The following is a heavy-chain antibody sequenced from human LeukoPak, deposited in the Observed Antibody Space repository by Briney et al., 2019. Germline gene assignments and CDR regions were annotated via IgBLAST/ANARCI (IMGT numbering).Heavy chain of an antibody. J-gene: IGHJ4*02. CDR1: GGSISSGDYY. Sequence: PSETLSLTCTVSGGSISSGDYYWSWIRQPPGKGLEWIGYTYYSGSTYYNPSLKSRVTISVDTSKNQFSLKLSSVTAADTAVYYCASGPTMRGIVVVPAAIVSWGQGTLVTVSS. V-gene: IGHV4-30-4*08. D-gene: IGHD2-2*01. CDR2: TYYSGST. CDR3: ASGPTMRGIVVVPAAIVS.